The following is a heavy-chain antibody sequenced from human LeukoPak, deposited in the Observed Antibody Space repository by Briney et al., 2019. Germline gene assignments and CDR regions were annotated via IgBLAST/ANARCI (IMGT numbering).Heavy chain of an antibody. CDR3: PELGITMIGGV. V-gene: IGHV3-48*03. Sequence: VGTLRLSCAASGVTFRSYETDWGRQAPGKGRGWGSDISSSGGTITYAGSVKGRFTISRDHAKNSLYLQMNGLISEDTAIYYCPELGITMIGGVWGKGPTVTIPT. J-gene: IGHJ6*04. D-gene: IGHD3-10*02. CDR1: GVTFRSYE. CDR2: ISSSGGTI.